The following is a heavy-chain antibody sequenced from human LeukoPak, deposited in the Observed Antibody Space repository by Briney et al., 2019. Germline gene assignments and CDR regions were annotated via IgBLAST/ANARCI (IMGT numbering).Heavy chain of an antibody. CDR3: ANSWYFYDSSGLPKADAFDR. V-gene: IGHV4-38-2*02. D-gene: IGHD3-22*01. CDR1: GGSISSGAY. J-gene: IGHJ3*01. CDR2: VYRTGST. Sequence: SETLSLTCTVSGGSISSGAYWGWVRQPPGKGLEWIATVYRTGSTYYNPSLESRVTISIDTSKNQFPLKLNSVTAADTAIYYCANSWYFYDSSGLPKADAFDRWGQGTLVTVSS.